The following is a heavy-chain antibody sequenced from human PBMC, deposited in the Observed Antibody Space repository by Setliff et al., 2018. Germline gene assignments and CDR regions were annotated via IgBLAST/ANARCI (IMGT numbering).Heavy chain of an antibody. CDR3: ATRYCSSTSCWGFDI. CDR1: GYSISSGYY. D-gene: IGHD2-2*01. J-gene: IGHJ3*02. CDR2: IYHSGST. V-gene: IGHV4-38-2*01. Sequence: KPSETLSLTCAVSGYSISSGYYWGWIRQPPGKGLEWIGSIYHSGSTYYNPSLKSRVTISVDTSKNQFSLKLSSVTAADTAVYYCATRYCSSTSCWGFDIWGQGTMVTVSS.